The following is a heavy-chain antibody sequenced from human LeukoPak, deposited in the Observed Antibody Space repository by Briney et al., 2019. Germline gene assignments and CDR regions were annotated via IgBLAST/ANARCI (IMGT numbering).Heavy chain of an antibody. CDR3: TRDSVPAATFDY. J-gene: IGHJ4*02. Sequence: GGSLRLSCAASGFTFSSYSMNWVRQAPGKGLEWVSSISSSSSYIYYADSVKGRFTISRDNAKNSLYLQMNSLRAEDTAVYYCTRDSVPAATFDYWGQGTLVTVSS. CDR2: ISSSSSYI. V-gene: IGHV3-21*01. CDR1: GFTFSSYS. D-gene: IGHD2-2*01.